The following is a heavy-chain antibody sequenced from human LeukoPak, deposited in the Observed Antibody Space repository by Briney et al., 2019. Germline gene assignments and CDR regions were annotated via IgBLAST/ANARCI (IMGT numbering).Heavy chain of an antibody. Sequence: SDPLSLTCAVYGGSFSAYYWSWIRPPPGKGLEWMGEINHCGSTNYNPPLKTRLTISVDTPKNQFPLQVSSVTAADTAVYYCARATGTGTTFLGLTTNWFDAWGQGTLVTVSS. CDR1: GGSFSAYY. J-gene: IGHJ5*02. V-gene: IGHV4-34*01. CDR3: ARATGTGTTFLGLTTNWFDA. CDR2: INHCGST. D-gene: IGHD1-14*01.